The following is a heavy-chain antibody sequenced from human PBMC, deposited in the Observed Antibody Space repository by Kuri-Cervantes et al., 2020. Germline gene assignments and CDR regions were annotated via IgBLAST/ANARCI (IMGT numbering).Heavy chain of an antibody. J-gene: IGHJ3*02. CDR2: IKEDGRDK. CDR1: GFTFSSYA. V-gene: IGHV3-7*01. Sequence: GESLKISCAASGFTFSSYAMSWVRQAPGKGLEWVANIKEDGRDKYYVDSLKGRFTISRDNAKNSLYLQMNSLRVEDTAVYYCARDVRLFDIWGQGTMVTVSS. CDR3: ARDVRLFDI.